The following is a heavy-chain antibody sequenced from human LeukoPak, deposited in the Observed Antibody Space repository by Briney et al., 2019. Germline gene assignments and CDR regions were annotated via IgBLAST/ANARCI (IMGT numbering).Heavy chain of an antibody. CDR1: GYTFTSYY. CDR2: INPSGGST. CDR3: ARADSGSYYRDYFDY. J-gene: IGHJ4*02. V-gene: IGHV1-46*01. Sequence: ASVKVSCKASGYTFTSYYMHWVRQAPGQGLEWMGIINPSGGSTSYAQKFQGRVTTTRDTSTSTVYMELSSLRSEDTAVYYCARADSGSYYRDYFDYWGQGTLVTVSS. D-gene: IGHD1-26*01.